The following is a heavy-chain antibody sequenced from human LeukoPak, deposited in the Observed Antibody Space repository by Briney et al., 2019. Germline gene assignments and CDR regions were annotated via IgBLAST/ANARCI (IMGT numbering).Heavy chain of an antibody. V-gene: IGHV4-34*01. Sequence: SETLSLTCDVYGGSFSGYYWSWIRQPPGEGLEWIGEINHSGSTNYNPSLKSRVTISIDTSKNQFSLKLSSVTAADTAVYYCARGVGYDYVWGAWGQGTLVTVSS. CDR3: ARGVGYDYVWGA. CDR2: INHSGST. J-gene: IGHJ5*02. D-gene: IGHD3-16*01. CDR1: GGSFSGYY.